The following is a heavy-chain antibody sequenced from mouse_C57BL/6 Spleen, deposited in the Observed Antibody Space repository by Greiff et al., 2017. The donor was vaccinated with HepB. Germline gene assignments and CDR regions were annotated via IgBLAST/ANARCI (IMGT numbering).Heavy chain of an antibody. Sequence: VQLQQSGAELVRPGASVKLSCTASGFNIKDYYMHWVKQRPEQGLEWIGRIDPEDGDTEYAPKFQGKATMTADTSSNTADLQLSSLTSEDTAVYYCTTQALYYYGSSFDYWGQGTTLTVSS. J-gene: IGHJ2*01. CDR3: TTQALYYYGSSFDY. CDR2: IDPEDGDT. V-gene: IGHV14-1*01. D-gene: IGHD1-1*01. CDR1: GFNIKDYY.